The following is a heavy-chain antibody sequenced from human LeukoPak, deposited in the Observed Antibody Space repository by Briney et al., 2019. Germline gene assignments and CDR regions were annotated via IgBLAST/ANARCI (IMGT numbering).Heavy chain of an antibody. J-gene: IGHJ5*02. CDR2: ITWNGGDI. CDR1: GFRFADYA. D-gene: IGHD2-15*01. CDR3: TRDISGGYFNWFDR. V-gene: IGHV3-9*01. Sequence: PGGSLRLSCAASGFRFADYAMHWVRQAPGKGLEWVSGITWNGGDIGYAESVKGRFTISRDNAKNSLHLQMNSLTSDDTALYYCTRDISGGYFNWFDRWGQGTLVFVSS.